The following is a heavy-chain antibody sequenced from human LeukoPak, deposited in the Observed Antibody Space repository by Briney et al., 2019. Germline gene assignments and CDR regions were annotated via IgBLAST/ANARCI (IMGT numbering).Heavy chain of an antibody. Sequence: ASVKVSCKASGYTFTSYGISWARLPPGQGLGWMGWISVYNGNTNYAQKPQGRVTMATDTSTSTAYMELRSLRSDDTAVYYCARVVTSTLYYYYYYMDVWGKGTTVTVSS. J-gene: IGHJ6*03. CDR3: ARVVTSTLYYYYYYMDV. V-gene: IGHV1-18*01. CDR1: GYTFTSYG. D-gene: IGHD2-21*02. CDR2: ISVYNGNT.